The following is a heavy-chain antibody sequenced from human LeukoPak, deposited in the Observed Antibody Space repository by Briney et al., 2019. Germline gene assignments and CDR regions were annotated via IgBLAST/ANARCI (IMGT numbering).Heavy chain of an antibody. CDR2: VSGSGSRSGGST. CDR1: GFTFSTYA. J-gene: IGHJ4*02. V-gene: IGHV3-23*01. Sequence: GGPLRLSCAASGFTFSTYAMSWVRQAPGKGLEWVSNVSGSGSRSGGSTYYADSVKGRFTISRDNSKNTLYLQMNSLRAEDTAVYYCAKSGLNRFDYWGQGTLVTVSS. D-gene: IGHD2-15*01. CDR3: AKSGLNRFDY.